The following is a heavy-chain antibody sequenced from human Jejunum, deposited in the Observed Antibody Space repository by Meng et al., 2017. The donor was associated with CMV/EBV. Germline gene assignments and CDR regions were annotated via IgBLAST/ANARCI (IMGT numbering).Heavy chain of an antibody. CDR3: TRHSIVVVPAAGFDP. V-gene: IGHV3-73*01. D-gene: IGHD2-2*01. J-gene: IGHJ5*02. CDR1: SDNT. CDR2: IRSKTYSSAT. Sequence: SDNTIPWVRQAPGKGLEWVGRIRSKTYSSATAYAASVKGRFIISRDDSKNTAYLQMNSLKTEDTAVYYCTRHSIVVVPAAGFDPWGQGTRVTVSS.